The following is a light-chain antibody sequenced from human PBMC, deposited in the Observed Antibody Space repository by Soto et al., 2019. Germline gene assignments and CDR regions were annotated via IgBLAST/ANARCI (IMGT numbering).Light chain of an antibody. J-gene: IGLJ1*01. CDR3: SSYTSSSTD. Sequence: QSALTQPASLSGSPGQSITISCTGTSSDIGAYDYVSWFQQHPGKAPKLMISEVNNRPSGVSNRFSGSKSGNTAYLTISRLQVEDEADSYCSSYTSSSTDFGTGTKGNVL. CDR2: EVN. V-gene: IGLV2-14*01. CDR1: SSDIGAYDY.